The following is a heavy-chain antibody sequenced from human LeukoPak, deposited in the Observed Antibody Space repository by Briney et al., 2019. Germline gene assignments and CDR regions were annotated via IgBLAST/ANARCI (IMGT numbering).Heavy chain of an antibody. J-gene: IGHJ3*02. D-gene: IGHD6-19*01. CDR3: EVAGTEDAFDI. CDR2: IKQDGSEK. CDR1: GFTFSSYW. Sequence: GGSRRLSCAASGFTFSSYWMSWVRQAPGKGLEWVANIKQDGSEKYYVDSVKGRFTISRDNAKNSLYPQMNTLRAEDTAVYYCEVAGTEDAFDIWGQGTMVTVSS. V-gene: IGHV3-7*01.